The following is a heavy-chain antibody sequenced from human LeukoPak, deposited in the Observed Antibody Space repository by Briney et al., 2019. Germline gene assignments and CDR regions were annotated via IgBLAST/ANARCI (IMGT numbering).Heavy chain of an antibody. J-gene: IGHJ3*02. D-gene: IGHD4-17*01. V-gene: IGHV3-23*01. Sequence: GGSLRLSCAASGFTFSSYAMSWVRQAPGKGLEWVSAISGSGGSTYYADSVKGRFTISRDNSKNTLYLQMNNLRAEDTAVYYCARTQRGKVTTLHEASDAFDIWGQGTMVTVSS. CDR3: ARTQRGKVTTLHEASDAFDI. CDR1: GFTFSSYA. CDR2: ISGSGGST.